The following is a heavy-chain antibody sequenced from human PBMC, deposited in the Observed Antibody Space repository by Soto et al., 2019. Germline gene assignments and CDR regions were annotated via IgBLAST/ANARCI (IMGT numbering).Heavy chain of an antibody. CDR3: ARRWDSYYYDSSGYLDYYGMDV. V-gene: IGHV3-13*05. D-gene: IGHD3-22*01. CDR1: GFTLSTYD. CDR2: IGTAGDP. Sequence: PGGSLRLSCAASGFTLSTYDMHWVRHSSGEGLEWVSAIGTAGDPYYPGSVKGRFTISRENAKNSLYLQMNSLRAGDTAVYYCARRWDSYYYDSSGYLDYYGMDVWGQGTTVTVSS. J-gene: IGHJ6*02.